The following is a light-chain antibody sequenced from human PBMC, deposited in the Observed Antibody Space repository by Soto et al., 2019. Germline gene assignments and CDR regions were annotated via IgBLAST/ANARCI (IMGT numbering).Light chain of an antibody. V-gene: IGLV2-23*01. J-gene: IGLJ1*01. CDR1: SSLSFPL. CDR3: CSYAGSGTFYV. CDR2: EGD. Sequence: QLVLTQPASVSGSPGQPITISCTGTSSLSFPLVSWYQQHPGKAPALIIFEGDKRPSGVSNRFSGSKSGNTASLTISGLQPEDEADYYCCSYAGSGTFYVFGAGTKLTVL.